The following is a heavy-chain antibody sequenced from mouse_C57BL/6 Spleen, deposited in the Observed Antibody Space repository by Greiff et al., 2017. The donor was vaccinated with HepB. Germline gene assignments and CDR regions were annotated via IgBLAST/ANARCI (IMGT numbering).Heavy chain of an antibody. CDR2: IDPETGGT. Sequence: VQLQQSGAELVRPGASVTLSCKASGYTFTDYEMHWVKQTPVHGLEWIGAIDPETGGTAYNQKFKGKAILTADKSSSTAYMELRSLTSEDSAVYYCTSCGKAWRYFDVWGTGTTVTVSS. V-gene: IGHV1-15*01. J-gene: IGHJ1*03. D-gene: IGHD1-1*02. CDR3: TSCGKAWRYFDV. CDR1: GYTFTDYE.